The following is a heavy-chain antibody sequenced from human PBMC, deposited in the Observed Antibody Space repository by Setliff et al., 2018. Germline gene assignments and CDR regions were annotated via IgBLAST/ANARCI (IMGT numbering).Heavy chain of an antibody. CDR2: ISEDGRST. Sequence: GGSLRLSCAASGFTLSSHWMHWVRQAPGKGLVWVSRISEDGRSTSYADSVKGRVTISRDNAKNTLFLEFNSLRVEDTAIYYCARVMVPPFYFYMDVWGKGTTVTVSS. V-gene: IGHV3-74*01. J-gene: IGHJ6*03. D-gene: IGHD3-10*01. CDR3: ARVMVPPFYFYMDV. CDR1: GFTLSSHW.